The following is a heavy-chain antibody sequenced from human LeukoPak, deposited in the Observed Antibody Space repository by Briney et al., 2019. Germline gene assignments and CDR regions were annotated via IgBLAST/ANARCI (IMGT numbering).Heavy chain of an antibody. J-gene: IGHJ6*02. D-gene: IGHD6-13*01. CDR2: IYTSGST. CDR3: ARDLWAYSSSWYRSRYYYGMDV. V-gene: IGHV4-4*07. Sequence: SETLSLTCTVSGGSISSYYWSWIRQPAGKGLEWIGRIYTSGSTNYNPSLKSRVTMSVDTSKSQFSLKLSSVTAADTAVYYCARDLWAYSSSWYRSRYYYGMDVWGQGTTVTVSS. CDR1: GGSISSYY.